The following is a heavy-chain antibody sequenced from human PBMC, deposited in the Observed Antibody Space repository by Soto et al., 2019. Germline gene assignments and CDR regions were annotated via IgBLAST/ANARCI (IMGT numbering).Heavy chain of an antibody. CDR2: TFHNGRT. CDR1: GGSISSSNW. Sequence: QVQLQESGPGLVKPSGTLSLTCDVSGGSISSSNWWSWVRQPPGKGLEWIGETFHNGRTNYNPSLKRRVPISVDKSKNQFSLKLTSVTAADTAVYHCVRDGPMNHFDYWGQGTLLTVSS. V-gene: IGHV4-4*02. CDR3: VRDGPMNHFDY. J-gene: IGHJ4*02.